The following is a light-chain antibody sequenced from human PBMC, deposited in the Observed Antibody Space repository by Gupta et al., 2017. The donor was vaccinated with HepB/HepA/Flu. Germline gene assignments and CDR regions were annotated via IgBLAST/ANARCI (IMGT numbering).Light chain of an antibody. V-gene: IGLV2-23*02. CDR3: ASYTGSDTFMI. Sequence: QSALTQPASVSASPGQSITISCTGTSSDIGTYDLVSWYQHHPGKAPKLMIYEVNKRPSGVSDRFSGSNSGNTASLTISGLQAEDEADYYCASYTGSDTFMIFGGGTRWTVL. J-gene: IGLJ2*01. CDR2: EVN. CDR1: SSDIGTYDL.